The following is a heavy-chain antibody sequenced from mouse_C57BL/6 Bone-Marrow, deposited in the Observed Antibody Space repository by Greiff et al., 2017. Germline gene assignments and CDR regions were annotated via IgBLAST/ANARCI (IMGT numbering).Heavy chain of an antibody. J-gene: IGHJ3*01. Sequence: EVKVVESGGGLVQPGGSLKLSCAASGFTFSDYYMYWVRQTPEKRLEWVAYISNGGGSTYYPDTVKGRFTISRDNAKNTLYLQMSRLKAEDTAMYYCAYSNYSFAYWGQGTLVTVSA. CDR2: ISNGGGST. CDR1: GFTFSDYY. V-gene: IGHV5-12*01. CDR3: AYSNYSFAY. D-gene: IGHD2-5*01.